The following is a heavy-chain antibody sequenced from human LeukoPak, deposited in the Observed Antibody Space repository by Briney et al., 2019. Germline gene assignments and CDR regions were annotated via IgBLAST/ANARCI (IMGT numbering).Heavy chain of an antibody. V-gene: IGHV3-74*01. CDR3: ARTAAGRGWNDWFDP. D-gene: IGHD1-1*01. CDR1: GFTLSSYW. CDR2: IKSDGSST. J-gene: IGHJ5*02. Sequence: GGSLRLACAASGFTLSSYWMNWVRQAPGKGLVWVSRIKSDGSSTSYADSVKGRFTISRDNAKNSLYLQMNSLRAEDTAVYYCARTAAGRGWNDWFDPWGQGTLVTVSS.